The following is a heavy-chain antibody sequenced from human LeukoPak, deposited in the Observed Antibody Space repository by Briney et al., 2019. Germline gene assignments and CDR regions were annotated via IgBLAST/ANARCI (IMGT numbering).Heavy chain of an antibody. V-gene: IGHV1-2*02. CDR1: GYSFTGYY. CDR3: ARGMITFGGVIVYYFDY. D-gene: IGHD3-16*02. J-gene: IGHJ4*02. Sequence: EASVKVSCKASGYSFTGYYIHWVRQAPELGLEWMAWINPNSGGTNNAQEFQGRVTMTRDTSISTAYLELSRLRSGDTAVYYCARGMITFGGVIVYYFDYWGQGTLVTVSS. CDR2: INPNSGGT.